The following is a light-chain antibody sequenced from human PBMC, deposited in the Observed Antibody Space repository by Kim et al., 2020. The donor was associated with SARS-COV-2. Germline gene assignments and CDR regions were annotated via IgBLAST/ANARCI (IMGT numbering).Light chain of an antibody. Sequence: QLVLTQSPSASASLGASVKLTCTLSSGHSSYAIAWHQQQPEKGPRYLMKLNSDGSHSKGDGIPDRFSGSSSGAERYLTISSLQSEDETDYYCQTWGTGPKWVFGGGTQLTVL. CDR2: LNSDGSH. V-gene: IGLV4-69*01. CDR3: QTWGTGPKWV. J-gene: IGLJ3*02. CDR1: SGHSSYA.